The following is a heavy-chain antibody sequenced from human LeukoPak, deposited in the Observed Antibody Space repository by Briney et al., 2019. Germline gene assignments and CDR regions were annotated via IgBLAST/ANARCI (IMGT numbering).Heavy chain of an antibody. CDR1: GGSINSYY. V-gene: IGHV4-59*01. D-gene: IGHD3-22*01. Sequence: SETLSLTCTVSGGSINSYYWSWIPQPPGKGLEGIGFIFYSETTNYHPSLKSLVTISVDTSKIQFSLKLSSVTAADTGVYYCAGGGWNKFDYWGQGTLVTVSS. CDR2: IFYSETT. CDR3: AGGGWNKFDY. J-gene: IGHJ4*02.